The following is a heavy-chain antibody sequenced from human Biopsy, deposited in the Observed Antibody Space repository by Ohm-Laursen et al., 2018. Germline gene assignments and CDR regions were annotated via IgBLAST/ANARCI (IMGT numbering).Heavy chain of an antibody. CDR2: ITADEK. CDR1: DYTFYSYG. V-gene: IGHV1-18*04. Sequence: GASVKVSCNVSDYTFYSYGITWVRRAPGQGLEWMGWITADEKNSPPKFQGRVTMTTDMSTSTAYMELRGLKSDGTAVYYCARVFGGAYYSYAFDIWGQGTLVIVSS. CDR3: ARVFGGAYYSYAFDI. D-gene: IGHD1-26*01. J-gene: IGHJ3*02.